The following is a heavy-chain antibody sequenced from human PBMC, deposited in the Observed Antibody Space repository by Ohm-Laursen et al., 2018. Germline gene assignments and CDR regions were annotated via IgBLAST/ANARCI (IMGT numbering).Heavy chain of an antibody. V-gene: IGHV3-21*01. J-gene: IGHJ4*02. CDR2: ISSSSSYI. CDR3: ARFLVAGPDY. CDR1: GFTFSSYS. Sequence: SLRLSCTASGFTFSSYSMHWVRQAPGKGLEWVSSISSSSSYIYYADSVKGRFTISRDNAKNSLYLQINSLRAEDTAVYYCARFLVAGPDYWGQGTLVTVSS. D-gene: IGHD6-19*01.